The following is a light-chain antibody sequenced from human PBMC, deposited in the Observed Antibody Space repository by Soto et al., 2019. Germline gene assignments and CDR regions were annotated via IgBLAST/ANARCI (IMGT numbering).Light chain of an antibody. V-gene: IGLV1-51*02. J-gene: IGLJ1*01. CDR2: END. CDR3: PPWASSLSNGV. CDR1: SSTTGNNY. Sequence: QSVLTQRPAVSAAPGQKVTISGSGSSSTTGNNYVSWYQQLPGTAPKLLIYENDKRPSGIPDRFSGSKSGTSATLDITGLQTGDEADYYCPPWASSLSNGVFGPGTKVTVL.